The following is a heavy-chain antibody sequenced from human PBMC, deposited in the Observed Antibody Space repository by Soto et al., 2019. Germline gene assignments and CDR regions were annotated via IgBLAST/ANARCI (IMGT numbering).Heavy chain of an antibody. Sequence: SETLSLTCAVYGGSFSDYSWSWIRQPPGQCLEWIGEINHSGSTNLHPSLTSRVTISVDTSKNQFSLKLSSVSAADTAVYYCARLYRPTRDPNNYFRRHSYWGQGXMVTVSS. V-gene: IGHV4-34*01. J-gene: IGHJ4*02. D-gene: IGHD1-26*01. CDR3: ARLYRPTRDPNNYFRRHSY. CDR2: INHSGST. CDR1: GGSFSDYS.